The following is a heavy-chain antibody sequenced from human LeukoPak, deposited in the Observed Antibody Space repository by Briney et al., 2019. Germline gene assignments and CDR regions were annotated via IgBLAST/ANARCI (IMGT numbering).Heavy chain of an antibody. CDR2: ISSSSSYI. CDR3: ARDTYDILTGYYKGALDI. D-gene: IGHD3-9*01. Sequence: GGSLRLSCAASGFTLSSYTMNWVRQAPGKGLEWVSSISSSSSYIYYADSVKGRFTISRDNAKNSLYLQMNSLRAEDTAVYYCARDTYDILTGYYKGALDIWGQGTMVTVSS. J-gene: IGHJ3*02. CDR1: GFTLSSYT. V-gene: IGHV3-21*06.